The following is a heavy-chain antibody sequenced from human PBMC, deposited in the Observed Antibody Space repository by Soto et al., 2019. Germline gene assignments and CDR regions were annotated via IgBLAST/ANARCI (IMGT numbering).Heavy chain of an antibody. Sequence: QVQLVQSGAEVKKPGASVKVSCKASGYTFTSYYMHWVRQAPGQGLEWMGIINPSGGSTSYAQKCQGRVTMTRDTSTSTVYMELSSLRSEETAVYYCARSRPQKMATIWVDYWGQGTLVTVSS. CDR2: INPSGGST. CDR3: ARSRPQKMATIWVDY. V-gene: IGHV1-46*01. J-gene: IGHJ4*02. CDR1: GYTFTSYY. D-gene: IGHD5-12*01.